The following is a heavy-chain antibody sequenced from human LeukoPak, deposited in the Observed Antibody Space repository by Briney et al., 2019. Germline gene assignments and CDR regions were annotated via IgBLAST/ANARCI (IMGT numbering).Heavy chain of an antibody. CDR3: ARVPYVFDL. V-gene: IGHV3-74*01. CDR1: GFTFSSYA. CDR2: INRDGSST. J-gene: IGHJ3*01. Sequence: GGSLRLSCAASGFTFSSYAMSWVRQAPGKGLVWVSRINRDGSSTDYLDSVKGRFTISRDNARNTLYLQMNSLRAEDTAVYYCARVPYVFDLWGQGTMVTVSS.